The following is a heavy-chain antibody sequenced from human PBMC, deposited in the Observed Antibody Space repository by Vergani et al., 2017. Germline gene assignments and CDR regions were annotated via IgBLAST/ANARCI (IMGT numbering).Heavy chain of an antibody. D-gene: IGHD2-8*01. CDR3: ARPSPPGVQVAIHI. J-gene: IGHJ3*02. CDR2: IKQDGSEK. CDR1: GFMFSNYW. Sequence: EVQLVESGGGLVQPGGSLRLSCAASGFMFSNYWMNWVRQAPGQGLEWVANIKQDGSEKYYVDSVRGRFTISRDNANNSLYLHMNSLRAEDTAVYNCARPSPPGVQVAIHISGQRTMYTVAS. V-gene: IGHV3-7*01.